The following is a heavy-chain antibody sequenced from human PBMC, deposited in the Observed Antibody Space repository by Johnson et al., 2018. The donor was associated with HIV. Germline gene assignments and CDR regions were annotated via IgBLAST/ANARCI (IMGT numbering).Heavy chain of an antibody. Sequence: EKLVESGGSLVQPGGSLRLSCAGSGFTFSSYAISWVRQAPGKGLEWVSTISGSGGSTYHADSVKGRFTISRDNSNNTLYMQMKSLKAEDTAVYYCAKDIYGYDAFDIWGQGTMVTVSS. J-gene: IGHJ3*02. CDR2: ISGSGGST. V-gene: IGHV3-23*04. D-gene: IGHD5-24*01. CDR3: AKDIYGYDAFDI. CDR1: GFTFSSYA.